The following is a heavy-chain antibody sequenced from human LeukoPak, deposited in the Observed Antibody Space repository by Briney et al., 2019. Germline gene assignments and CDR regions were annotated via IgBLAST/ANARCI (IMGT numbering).Heavy chain of an antibody. CDR1: GYTFTGYY. D-gene: IGHD6-6*01. Sequence: GASVKVSCKASGYTFTGYYMHWVRQAPGQGLEWMGWINPNSGGTNYAQKFQGRVTMTRDTSISSAYMELSRLRSDDTAVYYRARDGSRQYSSSSRNFDYWGQGTLVTVSS. J-gene: IGHJ4*02. V-gene: IGHV1-2*02. CDR2: INPNSGGT. CDR3: ARDGSRQYSSSSRNFDY.